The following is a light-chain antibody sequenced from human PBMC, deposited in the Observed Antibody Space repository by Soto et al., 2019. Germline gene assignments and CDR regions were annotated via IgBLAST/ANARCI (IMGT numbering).Light chain of an antibody. Sequence: DIQMTQSPSTLSGSVGDRVTITCRASQTISSWLAWYQQKPGKAPKLLIYKASTLKSGVPSRFSGSGSGTDFTLTISNLEPEDFAVYYCQQRSDWPWTFGQGTKVDIK. J-gene: IGKJ1*01. CDR3: QQRSDWPWT. CDR1: QTISSW. V-gene: IGKV1-5*03. CDR2: KAS.